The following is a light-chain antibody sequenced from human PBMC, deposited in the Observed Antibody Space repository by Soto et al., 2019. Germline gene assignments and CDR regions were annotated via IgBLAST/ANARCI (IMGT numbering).Light chain of an antibody. V-gene: IGKV1-39*01. CDR3: QQSFITPPLT. Sequence: DIQMTQSPSSLSASIGDRITITCRASQSISTYLNWYQQKPGKAPKLLIYGAFTLQNGVPARFSGSGSATDYTLTISSLQPEDFATYYCQQSFITPPLTFGGGTKVEIK. CDR1: QSISTY. CDR2: GAF. J-gene: IGKJ4*01.